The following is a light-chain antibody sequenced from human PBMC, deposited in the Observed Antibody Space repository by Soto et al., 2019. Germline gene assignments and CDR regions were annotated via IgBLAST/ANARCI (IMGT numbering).Light chain of an antibody. Sequence: EIVMTQSPATLSVSPGERATLSCRASQSVSSNLAWYQQKPGQAPRLLIYGASTRATGIPARFSGSGSGTEFTLTITSLQSEDFAVYYCQKYNNWPPTFGQGTKLEIK. CDR3: QKYNNWPPT. CDR1: QSVSSN. CDR2: GAS. J-gene: IGKJ2*01. V-gene: IGKV3-15*01.